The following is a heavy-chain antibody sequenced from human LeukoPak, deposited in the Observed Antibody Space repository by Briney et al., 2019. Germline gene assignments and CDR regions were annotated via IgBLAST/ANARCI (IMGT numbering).Heavy chain of an antibody. CDR2: IYYSGST. J-gene: IGHJ5*02. Sequence: SETLSLTCTVSGGSISSYYWSWIRQPPRKGLEWIGYIYYSGSTNYNPSLKSRVTISVDTSKNQFSLKLSSVTAADTAVYYCARERLELRGWFDPWGQGTLVTVSS. CDR1: GGSISSYY. D-gene: IGHD1-7*01. V-gene: IGHV4-59*01. CDR3: ARERLELRGWFDP.